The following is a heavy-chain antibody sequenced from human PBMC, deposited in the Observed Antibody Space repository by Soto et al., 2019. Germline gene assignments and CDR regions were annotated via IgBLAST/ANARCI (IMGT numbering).Heavy chain of an antibody. V-gene: IGHV1-2*02. CDR3: ARAGGYCSITSCVGWGISIDY. Sequence: QVQLVQSGAEVKKPGASVKVSCKASGYTFTGYYMHWVRQAPGHGLEWMGWITPNSGGTNYAQKFQGRVTMTRDTSISTAEMELGRLRSDDTAVYECARAGGYCSITSCVGWGISIDYWGQGTLVTVSS. CDR2: ITPNSGGT. J-gene: IGHJ4*02. CDR1: GYTFTGYY. D-gene: IGHD2-2*01.